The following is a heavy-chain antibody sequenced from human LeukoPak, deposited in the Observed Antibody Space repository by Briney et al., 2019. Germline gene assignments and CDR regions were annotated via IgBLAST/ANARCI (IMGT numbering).Heavy chain of an antibody. CDR3: AGSTGIAVAGKTRPFDS. CDR1: GGSFSGYY. J-gene: IGHJ4*02. Sequence: KPSETLSLTCAVYGGSFSGYYWSWIRQPPGKGLEWIGEINHSGSTNYNPSLKSRVTISVDTSKNQFSLKLSSVTAADTAVYYCAGSTGIAVAGKTRPFDSWGQGTLVTVSS. D-gene: IGHD6-19*01. CDR2: INHSGST. V-gene: IGHV4-34*01.